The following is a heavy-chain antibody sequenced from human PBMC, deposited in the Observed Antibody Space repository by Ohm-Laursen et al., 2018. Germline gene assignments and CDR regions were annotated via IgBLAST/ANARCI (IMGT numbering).Heavy chain of an antibody. CDR3: AKELAYYDFWSGYSSVFDY. CDR1: GFTFSSYG. CDR2: IWYDGSNK. V-gene: IGHV3-33*06. J-gene: IGHJ4*02. D-gene: IGHD3-3*01. Sequence: SLRLSCTASGFTFSSYGMHWVRQAPGKGLEWVAVIWYDGSNKYYADSVKGRFTFSRDNSKNTLFLQMNSLRAEDTAVYYCAKELAYYDFWSGYSSVFDYWGQGTLVTVSS.